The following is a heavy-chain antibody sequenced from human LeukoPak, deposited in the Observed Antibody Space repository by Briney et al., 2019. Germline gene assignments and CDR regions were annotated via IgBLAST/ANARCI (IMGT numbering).Heavy chain of an antibody. D-gene: IGHD2-15*01. V-gene: IGHV1-18*01. J-gene: IGHJ4*02. CDR1: GYSFSSYG. Sequence: GASVKVSCKASGYSFSSYGIGWVRQAPGQGLEWMGWISAYNGYTNYAQKLQGRVTMTTDTSTNTAYMELRSLRSDDTAVYYCARDLRGYFSGGGSCLELDYWGQGTLVTVSS. CDR2: ISAYNGYT. CDR3: ARDLRGYFSGGGSCLELDY.